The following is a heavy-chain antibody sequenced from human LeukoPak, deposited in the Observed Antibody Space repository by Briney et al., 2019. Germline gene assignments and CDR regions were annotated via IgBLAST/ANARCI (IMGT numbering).Heavy chain of an antibody. Sequence: PSETPSLTCTVSGAAISTYFWSWIRQSPGKGLEWIGYIYSSGSTKYNPSLKSRVTISVDASKNQFALTLRSLTAADTAVYYCARDFWSGSVGFDPWGQGTLVTVSS. CDR1: GAAISTYF. D-gene: IGHD3-3*01. V-gene: IGHV4-59*01. CDR2: IYSSGST. CDR3: ARDFWSGSVGFDP. J-gene: IGHJ5*02.